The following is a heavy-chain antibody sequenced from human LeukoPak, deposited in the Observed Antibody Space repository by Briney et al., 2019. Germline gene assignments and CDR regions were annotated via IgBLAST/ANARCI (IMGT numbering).Heavy chain of an antibody. D-gene: IGHD6-13*01. V-gene: IGHV3-66*01. CDR2: IYSGGST. J-gene: IGHJ3*02. CDR1: GFTVSSNY. Sequence: QSGGSLRLSCAASGFTVSSNYMSWVRQAPGKGLEWVSVIYSGGSTYYADSVKGRFTISRDNSKNTLYLQMNSLRAEDTAVYYCARSAAAGPDAFDIWGQGTMVTVSS. CDR3: ARSAAAGPDAFDI.